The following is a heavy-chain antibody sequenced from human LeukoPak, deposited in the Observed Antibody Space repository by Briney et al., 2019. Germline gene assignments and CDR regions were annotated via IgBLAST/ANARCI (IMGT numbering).Heavy chain of an antibody. D-gene: IGHD3-10*01. CDR3: ARVSSGGYIDY. Sequence: GGSLRLSCAASGFTVSSNYMSWVRQAPGKGLEWVSVIYSDGSTSYADSVKGRFTISRDNSKNTLYLQMNSLRAEDTAAYYCARVSSGGYIDYWGQGTLVTVSS. V-gene: IGHV3-66*01. CDR2: IYSDGST. J-gene: IGHJ4*02. CDR1: GFTVSSNY.